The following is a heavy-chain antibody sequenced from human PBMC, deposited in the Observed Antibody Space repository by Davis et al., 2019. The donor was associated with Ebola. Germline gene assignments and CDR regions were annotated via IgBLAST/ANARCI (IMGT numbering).Heavy chain of an antibody. CDR2: IDPSDSYT. CDR3: ASVPKVYDSSTRQH. Sequence: PGGSLRLSCKGSGYSFTTYWISWVRQMPGKGLEWMGRIDPSDSYTNYSPSFQGHVTISTDKSISTAYLQWSSLKASDTAMYYCASVPKVYDSSTRQHWGQGTLVTVSS. V-gene: IGHV5-10-1*01. D-gene: IGHD3-22*01. CDR1: GYSFTTYW. J-gene: IGHJ1*01.